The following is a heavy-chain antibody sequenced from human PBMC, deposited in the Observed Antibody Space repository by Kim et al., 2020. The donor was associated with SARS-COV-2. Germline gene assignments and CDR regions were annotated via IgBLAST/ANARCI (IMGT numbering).Heavy chain of an antibody. Sequence: SETLSLTCAVYGGSFSGYYWSWIRQPPGKGLEWIGEINHSGSTNYNPSLKSRVTISVDTSKNQFPLKLSSVTAADTAVYYCARGLFGTFGGAFDYWGQGTLVTVSS. CDR3: ARGLFGTFGGAFDY. V-gene: IGHV4-34*01. J-gene: IGHJ4*02. CDR2: INHSGST. CDR1: GGSFSGYY. D-gene: IGHD3-16*01.